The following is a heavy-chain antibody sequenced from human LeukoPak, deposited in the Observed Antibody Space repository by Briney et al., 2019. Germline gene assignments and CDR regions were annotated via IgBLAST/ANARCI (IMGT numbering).Heavy chain of an antibody. V-gene: IGHV3-23*01. CDR2: TSDRGDYT. CDR1: GFTFSSYS. CDR3: AKKAQYDGHYPLDY. D-gene: IGHD4/OR15-4a*01. Sequence: GGSLRLSCAASGFTFSSYSMSWVRQAPGKGLEWVSGTSDRGDYTYYADSVKGRFTIPRDTSKNTLYLQMNSLRAEDTALYFCAKKAQYDGHYPLDYWGQGTLVAVSA. J-gene: IGHJ4*02.